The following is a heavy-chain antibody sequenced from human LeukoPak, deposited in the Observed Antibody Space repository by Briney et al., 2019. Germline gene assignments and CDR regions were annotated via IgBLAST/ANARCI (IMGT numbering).Heavy chain of an antibody. Sequence: ASVKVSCKVSGYTLTELSMHWVRQAPGKGLGWMGGFDPEDGETIYAQKFQGRVTMTEDTSTDTAYMELSSLRSEDTAVYYCATGSKWELLFDYWGQGTLVTVSS. CDR3: ATGSKWELLFDY. D-gene: IGHD1-26*01. V-gene: IGHV1-24*01. J-gene: IGHJ4*02. CDR2: FDPEDGET. CDR1: GYTLTELS.